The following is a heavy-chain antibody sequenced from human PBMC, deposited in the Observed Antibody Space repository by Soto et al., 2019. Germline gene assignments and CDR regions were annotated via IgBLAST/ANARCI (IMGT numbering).Heavy chain of an antibody. CDR1: GFTFSGSA. V-gene: IGHV3-73*01. Sequence: GGSLRLSCAASGFTFSGSAMHWVRQASGKGLEWVGRIRSKASTYATAYAASVKGRFTISRDDSRNTAYLQMNSLKTEDTAVYYCTRVETTPFDYWGRGALVTVSS. CDR3: TRVETTPFDY. CDR2: IRSKASTYAT. D-gene: IGHD1-26*01. J-gene: IGHJ4*02.